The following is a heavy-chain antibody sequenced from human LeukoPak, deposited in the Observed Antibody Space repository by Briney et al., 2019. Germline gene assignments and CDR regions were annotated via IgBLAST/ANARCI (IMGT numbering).Heavy chain of an antibody. CDR3: ARHDSVVYYGMDV. Sequence: KPSETLSLPCTVSGGSIRSYYWSWIRQPPGKGLEWIGYIYYSGSTKYNPSLKSRVTISVDTSKNQFSLNVSSVTAADTAVYYCARHDSVVYYGMDVWGQGTTVTVSS. CDR2: IYYSGST. J-gene: IGHJ6*02. CDR1: GGSIRSYY. V-gene: IGHV4-59*08. D-gene: IGHD2-21*02.